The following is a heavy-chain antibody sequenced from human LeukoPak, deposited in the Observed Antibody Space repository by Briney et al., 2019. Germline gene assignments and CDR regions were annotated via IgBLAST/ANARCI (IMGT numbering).Heavy chain of an antibody. Sequence: PGGSLRLSCVASGFTFSSFGMSWVRQAPGKGLEWVSALSGSGGTTYYADSVKGRFTISRDNSKNTLYLQMNSLRAEDTAVYYCAREGRYYGSGSHRDGFDIWGQGAMVTVSS. CDR1: GFTFSSFG. J-gene: IGHJ3*02. CDR2: LSGSGGTT. D-gene: IGHD3-10*01. V-gene: IGHV3-23*01. CDR3: AREGRYYGSGSHRDGFDI.